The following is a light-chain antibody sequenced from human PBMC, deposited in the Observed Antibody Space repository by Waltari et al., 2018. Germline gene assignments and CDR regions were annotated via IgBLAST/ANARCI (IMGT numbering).Light chain of an antibody. CDR3: QQTNSFPWT. CDR2: GAS. Sequence: DIQMTQSPSSVSASVGDTVTLTCRTSQSISNWVAWYPQKPGKAPNLLIYGASSLQSGVPPRFSGSGSGTDFTLTISGLQPEDFAKYFCQQTNSFPWTFGQGTKVEVK. CDR1: QSISNW. J-gene: IGKJ1*01. V-gene: IGKV1-12*01.